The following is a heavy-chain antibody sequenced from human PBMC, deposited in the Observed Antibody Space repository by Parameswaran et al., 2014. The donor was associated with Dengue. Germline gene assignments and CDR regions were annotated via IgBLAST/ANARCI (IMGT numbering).Heavy chain of an antibody. Sequence: WVRQAPGQGLEWMGWINTNTGNPTYAQGFTGRFVFSLDTSVSTAYLQISSLKAEDTAVYYCARGGSSSFFNYYGMDVWGQGTTVTVSS. V-gene: IGHV7-4-1*02. J-gene: IGHJ6*02. D-gene: IGHD6-6*01. CDR2: INTNTGNP. CDR3: ARGGSSSFFNYYGMDV.